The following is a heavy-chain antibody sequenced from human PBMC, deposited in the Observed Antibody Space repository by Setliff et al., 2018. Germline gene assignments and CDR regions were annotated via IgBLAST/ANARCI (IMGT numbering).Heavy chain of an antibody. CDR1: GFTFSSYG. Sequence: GGSLRLSCAASGFTFSSYGMHWVRQAPGKGLEWVAFIRYDGSNKYYADSVKGRFTISRDNSKNTLYLQMNSLRAEDTAVYYCARDLQAYYDILTGYPIYYYYGMDVWGQGTTVTVSS. CDR3: ARDLQAYYDILTGYPIYYYYGMDV. V-gene: IGHV3-30*02. J-gene: IGHJ6*02. CDR2: IRYDGSNK. D-gene: IGHD3-9*01.